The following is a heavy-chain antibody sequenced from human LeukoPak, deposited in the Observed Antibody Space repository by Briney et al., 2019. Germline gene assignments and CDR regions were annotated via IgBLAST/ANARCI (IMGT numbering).Heavy chain of an antibody. CDR3: ASEMATILDY. V-gene: IGHV3-21*01. CDR1: GFTFSTYS. J-gene: IGHJ4*02. D-gene: IGHD5-24*01. CDR2: ISDDSNYI. Sequence: PGGSLRLSCAASGFTFSTYSGNWIRQAPGKGLEWVSSISDDSNYIFYADSVKGRFTISRDNAKNSLYLQMNSLRAEDTAVYYCASEMATILDYWGQGTLVTVSS.